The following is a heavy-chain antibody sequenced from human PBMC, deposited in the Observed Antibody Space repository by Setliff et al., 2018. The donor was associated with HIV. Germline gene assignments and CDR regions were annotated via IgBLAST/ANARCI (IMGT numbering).Heavy chain of an antibody. CDR1: GFTFNTYA. Sequence: GGSLRLSCAASGFTFNTYAMSWVRQAPGKGLEWVSSMGGSSGDTYYADSVKGRFTISRDYSKDTLYLQMSSLRAEDSAVYYCAKSASWDLRGWLHWGQGTLVTVSS. V-gene: IGHV3-23*01. CDR2: MGGSSGDT. CDR3: AKSASWDLRGWLH. J-gene: IGHJ4*02. D-gene: IGHD6-19*01.